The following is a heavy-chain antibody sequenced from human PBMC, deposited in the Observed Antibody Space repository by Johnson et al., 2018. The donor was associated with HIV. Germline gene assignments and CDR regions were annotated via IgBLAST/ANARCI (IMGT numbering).Heavy chain of an antibody. CDR3: VRDHNKEYQLTYRYDAFDI. Sequence: VQLVESGGDLVQPGGSLRLSCAASGFSFSNFGMNWVRQAPGKGLEWVSYISSSSSPIYYADSVKGRFTISRDNAKNSLYLQMNSLRDEDTAVYYCVRDHNKEYQLTYRYDAFDIWGQGTTVTVSS. J-gene: IGHJ3*02. V-gene: IGHV3-48*02. CDR1: GFSFSNFG. D-gene: IGHD2-2*01. CDR2: ISSSSSPI.